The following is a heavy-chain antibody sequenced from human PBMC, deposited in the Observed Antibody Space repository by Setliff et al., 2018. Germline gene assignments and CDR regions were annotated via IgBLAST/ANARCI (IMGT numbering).Heavy chain of an antibody. Sequence: TGGSLRLSCVVSGFSFSNYGMTWVRQAPGKGLEWISYISTSSGTRYYADSVKGRFTISRDNANQSLYLQMNSLRAEDTAVYYCASGSLTRGVNYYWGQGTLVTVSS. CDR3: ASGSLTRGVNYY. V-gene: IGHV3-48*01. J-gene: IGHJ4*02. CDR1: GFSFSNYG. D-gene: IGHD3-10*01. CDR2: ISTSSGTR.